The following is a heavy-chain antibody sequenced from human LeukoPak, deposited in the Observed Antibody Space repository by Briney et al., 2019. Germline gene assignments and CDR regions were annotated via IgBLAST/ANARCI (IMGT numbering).Heavy chain of an antibody. J-gene: IGHJ4*02. Sequence: GGSLRLSCAASGFTFSSYSMTWVRQAPGKGLEWVSSISSSSSYIYYADSVKGRFTISRDNAKNSLYLQMNSLRAEDTAVYYCARDAYSSSWYLVPGLNYWGQGTLVTVSS. CDR2: ISSSSSYI. D-gene: IGHD6-13*01. CDR1: GFTFSSYS. CDR3: ARDAYSSSWYLVPGLNY. V-gene: IGHV3-21*01.